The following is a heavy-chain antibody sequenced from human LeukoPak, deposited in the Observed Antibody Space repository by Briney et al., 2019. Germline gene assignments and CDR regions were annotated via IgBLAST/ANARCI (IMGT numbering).Heavy chain of an antibody. D-gene: IGHD6-25*01. CDR3: ASGKPGIAAH. CDR2: ISSSSSYI. Sequence: GGSLSLSCAASGFTFSSYSMNWVRQAPGKGLEWVSSISSSSSYIYYANSVKGRFTISRDNAKNSLYLQMNSLRAEDTAVYYCASGKPGIAAHWGQGTLVTVSS. CDR1: GFTFSSYS. J-gene: IGHJ4*02. V-gene: IGHV3-21*01.